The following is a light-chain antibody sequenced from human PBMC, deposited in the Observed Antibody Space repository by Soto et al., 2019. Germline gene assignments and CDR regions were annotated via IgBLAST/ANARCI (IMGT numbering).Light chain of an antibody. V-gene: IGKV3-20*01. CDR3: QQYDNSVYT. J-gene: IGKJ2*01. CDR1: QSIDSSY. CDR2: GTS. Sequence: ENVLTQSPGTLSLSPGERATLSCRASQSIDSSYLAWYQQKPGQAPRLLLYGTSSRATGIPDRFSGSGSGTDFTLTINRLEPEDFAVYYCQQYDNSVYTFGQGTKLEIK.